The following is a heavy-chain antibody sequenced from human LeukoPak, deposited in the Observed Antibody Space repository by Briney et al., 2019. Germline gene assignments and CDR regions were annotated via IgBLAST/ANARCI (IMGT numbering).Heavy chain of an antibody. V-gene: IGHV3-7*01. D-gene: IGHD3-3*01. CDR3: AASRAHYDFWSGYSDWFDP. J-gene: IGHJ5*02. CDR2: IKQDGSEK. Sequence: GGSLRLSCAASGFTFSSYWMSWVRQAPGKGLEWVANIKQDGSEKYYVDSVKGRFTISRDNAKNSLYLQMNSLRAEDTAVYHCAASRAHYDFWSGYSDWFDPWGQGTLVTVSS. CDR1: GFTFSSYW.